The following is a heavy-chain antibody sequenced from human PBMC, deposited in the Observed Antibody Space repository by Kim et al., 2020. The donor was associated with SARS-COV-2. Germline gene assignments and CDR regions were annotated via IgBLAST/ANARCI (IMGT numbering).Heavy chain of an antibody. J-gene: IGHJ6*02. V-gene: IGHV1-8*01. CDR3: ARGRRGTMIVVVIPYYYYGMDV. Sequence: ASVKVSCKASGYTFTSYDINWVRQATGQGLEWMGWMNPNSGNTGYAQKFQGRVTMTRNTPISTAYMELSSLRSEDTAVYYCARGRRGTMIVVVIPYYYYGMDVWGQGTTVTVSS. CDR1: GYTFTSYD. D-gene: IGHD3-22*01. CDR2: MNPNSGNT.